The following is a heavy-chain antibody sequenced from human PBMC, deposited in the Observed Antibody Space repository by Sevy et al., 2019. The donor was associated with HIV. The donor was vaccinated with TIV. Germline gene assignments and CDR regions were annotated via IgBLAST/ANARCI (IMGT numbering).Heavy chain of an antibody. J-gene: IGHJ6*02. D-gene: IGHD6-13*01. CDR2: ISHDGRSK. CDR3: AKVKDVSVQPVASYGMGV. CDR1: GFTFSNFV. Sequence: GGSLRLSCAASGFTFSNFVMHWVRQPPGKGLEWLAAISHDGRSKEYADSVQGGVTISRDNSKNTLYLQMNSLRTEDTAMYYCAKVKDVSVQPVASYGMGVWGQGTTVSDSS. V-gene: IGHV3-30*18.